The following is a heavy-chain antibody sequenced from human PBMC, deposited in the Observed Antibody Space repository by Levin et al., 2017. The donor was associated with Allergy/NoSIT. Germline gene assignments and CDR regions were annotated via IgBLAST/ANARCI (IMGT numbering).Heavy chain of an antibody. V-gene: IGHV1-2*06. CDR2: INPNSGGT. CDR3: AGDRGGEVTATDDFDP. D-gene: IGHD2-21*02. J-gene: IGHJ5*02. CDR1: GYTFTGYY. Sequence: ASVKVSCKASGYTFTGYYMHWVRQAPGQGLEWMGRINPNSGGTNYAQKFQGRVTMTRDTSISTAYMELSRLRSDDTAVYYCAGDRGGEVTATDDFDPWGQGTLVTVSS.